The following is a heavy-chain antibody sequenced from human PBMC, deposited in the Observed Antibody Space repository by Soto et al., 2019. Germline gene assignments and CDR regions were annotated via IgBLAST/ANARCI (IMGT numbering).Heavy chain of an antibody. CDR1: GYTFTSYG. Sequence: QVQLVQSGGEVKKPGASVKVSCKPSGYTFTSYGISWVRQAPGEGLEWMGWISGDNGNPDYAQTLQDRVTLTTDTSTNTAYMEVRSLRYDDTAVYYCARASRLGVSPFDYWGQGTLVTVSS. CDR2: ISGDNGNP. V-gene: IGHV1-18*01. CDR3: ARASRLGVSPFDY. J-gene: IGHJ4*02. D-gene: IGHD3-16*01.